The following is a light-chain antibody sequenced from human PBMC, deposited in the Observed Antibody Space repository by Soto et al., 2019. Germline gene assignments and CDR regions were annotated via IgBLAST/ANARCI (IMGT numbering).Light chain of an antibody. CDR2: GAS. Sequence: EIAFTQWPCTLSLSPGARATLSCSASQSVSSNKLAWYQQKPGQAPRLLIYGASGRATGIPDRFSGSGSGTDFTLTISRLEPEDFAVYYCQEFDGSLWTFGQGTKVDIK. V-gene: IGKV3-20*01. J-gene: IGKJ1*01. CDR3: QEFDGSLWT. CDR1: QSVSSNK.